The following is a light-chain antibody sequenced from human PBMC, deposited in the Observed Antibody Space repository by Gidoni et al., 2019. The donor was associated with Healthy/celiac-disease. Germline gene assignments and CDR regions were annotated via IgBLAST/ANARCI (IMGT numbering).Light chain of an antibody. CDR2: EVS. Sequence: QAALTQPASVSGSPGQSITISCTGTSSDVGGYNYVSWYQQHPGKAPKLMIYEVSNRPYGVPDRFSGSKSGNTASLTISGLQAEDEADYYCSSYTSSSWVFGGGTKLTVL. J-gene: IGLJ3*02. CDR3: SSYTSSSWV. CDR1: SSDVGGYNY. V-gene: IGLV2-14*01.